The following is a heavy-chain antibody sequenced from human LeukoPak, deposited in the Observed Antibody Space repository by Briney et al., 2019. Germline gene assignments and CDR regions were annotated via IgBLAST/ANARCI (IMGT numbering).Heavy chain of an antibody. CDR1: GGSFSGYY. CDR3: ATEIAVAGNDAFDI. D-gene: IGHD6-19*01. Sequence: SETLSLTCAVYGGSFSGYYWSWIRQPPGKGLEWIGEINHSGSTSYNPSLKSRVTISVDASKNQFSLKLSSVTAADTAVYYCATEIAVAGNDAFDIWGQGTMVTVSS. V-gene: IGHV4-34*01. CDR2: INHSGST. J-gene: IGHJ3*02.